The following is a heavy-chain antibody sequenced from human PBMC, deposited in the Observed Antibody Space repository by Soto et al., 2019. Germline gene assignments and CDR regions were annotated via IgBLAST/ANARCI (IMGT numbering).Heavy chain of an antibody. Sequence: QVQLVESGGGVVQPGRSLRLSRAASGFSFSISPMHWVRQAPGKGPEWVALISYDGTNKFYADSVKGRFTISRDNSKSTLYWQVDSLRPEDAAVYYCARDPKTSGGQHWAFNYFDSWGQGTLVTVSS. CDR3: ARDPKTSGGQHWAFNYFDS. CDR2: ISYDGTNK. CDR1: GFSFSISP. D-gene: IGHD7-27*01. V-gene: IGHV3-30-3*01. J-gene: IGHJ4*02.